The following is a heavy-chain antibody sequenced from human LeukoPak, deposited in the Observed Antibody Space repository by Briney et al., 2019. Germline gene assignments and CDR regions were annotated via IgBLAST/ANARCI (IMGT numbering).Heavy chain of an antibody. CDR3: ARDHRRPNWNDPTRSYYYYGMDV. Sequence: PGGSLRLSCAASGFTFNHFWMSWIRQAPGKGLEWVAYIKKTGSETYYVDSVKGRFTISRENAKNSLYLQMNSLRAEDTAVYYCARDHRRPNWNDPTRSYYYYGMDVWGQGTTVTVSS. CDR1: GFTFNHFW. CDR2: IKKTGSET. J-gene: IGHJ6*02. V-gene: IGHV3-7*03. D-gene: IGHD1-1*01.